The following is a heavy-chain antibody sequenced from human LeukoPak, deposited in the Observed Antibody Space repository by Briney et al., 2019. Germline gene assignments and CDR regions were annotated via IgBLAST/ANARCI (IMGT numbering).Heavy chain of an antibody. D-gene: IGHD5-12*01. CDR3: ARDPRGYSGYAFDY. Sequence: SGTLSLTCAVSGGSISSSNWWSWVRQPPGKGLEWIGEIYHSGSANYNPSLKSRVTISVDKSKNQFSLKLSSVTAADTAVYYCARDPRGYSGYAFDYWGQGTLVTVSS. CDR1: GGSISSSNW. J-gene: IGHJ4*02. CDR2: IYHSGSA. V-gene: IGHV4-4*02.